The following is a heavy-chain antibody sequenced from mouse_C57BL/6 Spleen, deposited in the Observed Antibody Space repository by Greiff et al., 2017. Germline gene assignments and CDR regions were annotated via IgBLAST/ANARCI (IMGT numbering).Heavy chain of an antibody. D-gene: IGHD1-1*01. V-gene: IGHV1-22*01. Sequence: VQLQQSGPELVKPGASVKMSCKASGYTFTDYNMHWVKQSHGKSLEWIGYINPNNGGTSYNQKFKGKATLTVNKSSSTAYMELRSLTSEDSAVYYCARNYYGSSYGVLFDYWGQGTTLTVSS. CDR1: GYTFTDYN. CDR3: ARNYYGSSYGVLFDY. J-gene: IGHJ2*01. CDR2: INPNNGGT.